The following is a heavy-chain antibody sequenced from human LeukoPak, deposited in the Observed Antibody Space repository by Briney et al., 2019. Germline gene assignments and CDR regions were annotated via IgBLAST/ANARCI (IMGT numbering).Heavy chain of an antibody. CDR1: GFTFSRYA. D-gene: IGHD2/OR15-2a*01. V-gene: IGHV3-30-3*01. J-gene: IGHJ6*03. CDR2: VSYDGSNK. Sequence: PGRSLRLSCAASGFTFSRYAMHWVRQAPGKGLEWVAVVSYDGSNKYYADSVKGRFTISRDNSKNTLYLQMNSLRAEDTALYYCATTQSSLYYYYYYMDVWAKGTTVTVSS. CDR3: ATTQSSLYYYYYYMDV.